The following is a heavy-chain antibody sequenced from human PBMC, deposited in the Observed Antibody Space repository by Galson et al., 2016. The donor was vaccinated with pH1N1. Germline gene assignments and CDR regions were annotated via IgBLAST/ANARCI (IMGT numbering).Heavy chain of an antibody. CDR1: GFTFSSYW. CDR3: VRAVGAMEAY. D-gene: IGHD5-18*01. J-gene: IGHJ4*02. CDR2: IKQDGSDK. Sequence: SLRLSCAGSGFTFSSYWMHWVRQAPGKGLEWVANIKQDGSDKYYVDSVKGRFTISRDNAKNSLYLQMNSRRAEDTAVYYCVRAVGAMEAYWGQGTLVTVSS. V-gene: IGHV3-7*01.